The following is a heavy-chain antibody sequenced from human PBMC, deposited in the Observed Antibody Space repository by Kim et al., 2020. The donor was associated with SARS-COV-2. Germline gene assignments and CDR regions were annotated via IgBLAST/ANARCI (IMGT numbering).Heavy chain of an antibody. D-gene: IGHD6-6*01. J-gene: IGHJ5*02. CDR3: ATAPAPVRDGWFDP. V-gene: IGHV1-24*01. Sequence: ASVKVSCKVSGYTLTEFSMHWVRQAPGKGLEWMGGFDPENGETIYAQKFQGRVTMTEDTSTDTAYMELSSLRSEDTAVYYCATAPAPVRDGWFDPWGQGTLVTVSS. CDR1: GYTLTEFS. CDR2: FDPENGET.